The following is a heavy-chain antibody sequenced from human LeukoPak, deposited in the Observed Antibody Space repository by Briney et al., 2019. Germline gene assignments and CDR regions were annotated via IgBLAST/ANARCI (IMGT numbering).Heavy chain of an antibody. CDR2: INPNSGGT. Sequence: ASVKVSCKASGYTFTGYYMHWVRRAPGQGLEWMGWINPNSGGTNYAQKFQGRVTMTRDTSISTAYMELSRLRSDDTAVYYCARDRKGYYYDSSGYRPNWFDPWGQGTLVTVSS. J-gene: IGHJ5*02. CDR3: ARDRKGYYYDSSGYRPNWFDP. CDR1: GYTFTGYY. D-gene: IGHD3-22*01. V-gene: IGHV1-2*02.